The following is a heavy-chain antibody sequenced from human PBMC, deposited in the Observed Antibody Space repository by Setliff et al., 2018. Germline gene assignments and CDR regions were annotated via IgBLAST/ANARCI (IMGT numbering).Heavy chain of an antibody. J-gene: IGHJ3*02. D-gene: IGHD2-15*01. CDR2: SDHGGNT. V-gene: IGHV4-34*01. CDR1: GESFSNNY. Sequence: SETLSLTCAVYGESFSNNYWSWIRQSPGKGLEWIGESDHGGNTTIHPSLKSRLTMSVDTSKNQFSLKLTSVTAADTAVYYCARGDIVVVVAANAFDIWGQGTMVTVSS. CDR3: ARGDIVVVVAANAFDI.